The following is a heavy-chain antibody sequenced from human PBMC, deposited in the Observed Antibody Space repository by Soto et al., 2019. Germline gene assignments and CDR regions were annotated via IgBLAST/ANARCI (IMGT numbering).Heavy chain of an antibody. CDR1: GYTFTGYY. CDR2: INPNGGGT. CDR3: ARDSLIPYDFCGGCYRDYYYYYGMDV. Sequence: ASVKVSCKASGYTFTGYYMHWVRQAPGQGLEWLGCINPNGGGTNYAQKFKGRVTMTRETSIRTAYMELSRLRSDDTAVYYCARDSLIPYDFCGGCYRDYYYYYGMDVWGQGTTVTVAS. D-gene: IGHD3-3*01. V-gene: IGHV1-2*02. J-gene: IGHJ6*01.